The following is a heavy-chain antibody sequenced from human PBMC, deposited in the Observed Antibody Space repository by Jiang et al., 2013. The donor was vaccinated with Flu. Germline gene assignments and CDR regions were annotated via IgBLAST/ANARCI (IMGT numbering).Heavy chain of an antibody. CDR3: AGTYYDFWSGPKEIDY. J-gene: IGHJ4*02. CDR2: IYHSGST. D-gene: IGHD3-3*01. V-gene: IGHV4-30-2*01. CDR1: GGSISSGGYS. Sequence: GSGLVKPSQTLSLTCAVSGGSISSGGYSWSWIRQPPGKGLEWIGYIYHSGSTYCNPSLKSRVTISVDRSKNQFSLKLSSVTAADTAVYYCAGTYYDFWSGPKEIDYWGQG.